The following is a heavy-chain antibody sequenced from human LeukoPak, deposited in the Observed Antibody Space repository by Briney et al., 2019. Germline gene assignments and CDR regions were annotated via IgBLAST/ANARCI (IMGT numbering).Heavy chain of an antibody. CDR3: SRHADYYYYYMDV. CDR2: IYYSGST. CDR1: GGSISSSSYY. J-gene: IGHJ6*03. Sequence: SETLSLTCTVSGGSISSSSYYWGWIRQPPGTGLEWIGSIYYSGSTYYNPSLKSRVTISVDTSKNQFSLKLSSVTAADTAVYYCSRHADYYYYYMDVWGQGTTVTVSS. V-gene: IGHV4-39*01.